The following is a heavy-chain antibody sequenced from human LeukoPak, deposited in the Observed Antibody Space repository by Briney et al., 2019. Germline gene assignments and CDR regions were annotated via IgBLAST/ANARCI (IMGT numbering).Heavy chain of an antibody. CDR1: GYTFTFYY. CDR2: INPNSGGT. D-gene: IGHD6-19*01. V-gene: IGHV1-2*02. CDR3: ARDLNSSGWYGSFDY. J-gene: IGHJ4*02. Sequence: ASVKVSCKASGYTFTFYYMHWVRQAPGQGLEWMGWINPNSGGTNYAQKFQGRVTMTRDTSISTAYMELSRLRSDDTAVYYWARDLNSSGWYGSFDYWGQGTLVTVSS.